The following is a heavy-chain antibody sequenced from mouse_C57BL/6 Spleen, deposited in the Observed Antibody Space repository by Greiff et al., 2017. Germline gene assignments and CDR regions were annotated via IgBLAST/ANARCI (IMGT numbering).Heavy chain of an antibody. V-gene: IGHV1-76*01. CDR3: ARGHNNYDDSLDY. Sequence: VQLQQPGAELVRPGASVKLSCKASGYTFTDYYINWVKQRPGQGLEWIARIYPGSGNTYYNEKFKGKATLTAEKSSSTAYMQLSSLTSEDSAVCFRARGHNNYDDSLDYWGQGTSVTVSS. CDR2: IYPGSGNT. D-gene: IGHD2-12*01. CDR1: GYTFTDYY. J-gene: IGHJ4*01.